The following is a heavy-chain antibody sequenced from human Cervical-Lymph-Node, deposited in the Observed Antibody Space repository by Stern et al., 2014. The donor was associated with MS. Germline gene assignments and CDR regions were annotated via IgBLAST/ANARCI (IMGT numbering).Heavy chain of an antibody. D-gene: IGHD2-15*01. CDR2: IYLDDDK. Sequence: QVTLKESGPTLVKATQTLTLTCTFSGFSLGKRGVGVGWILQTPGKDPEWLAIIYLDDDKRYNPSFKNRVTITKDTTKNQVVLAMTNVDTEDTATYVCAHXTSXPXILXSNWFDPWGQGILVTVSS. V-gene: IGHV2-5*02. CDR1: GFSLGKRGVG. CDR3: AHXTSXPXILXSNWFDP. J-gene: IGHJ5*02.